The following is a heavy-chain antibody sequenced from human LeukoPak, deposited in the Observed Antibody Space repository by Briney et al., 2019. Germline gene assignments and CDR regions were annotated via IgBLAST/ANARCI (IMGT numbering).Heavy chain of an antibody. CDR2: INPNSGGT. J-gene: IGHJ6*03. CDR3: AGGSLVTTKYYYYYMDV. D-gene: IGHD4-17*01. CDR1: GYTFTGYY. V-gene: IGHV1-2*02. Sequence: ASVKVSCKASGYTFTGYYMHWVRQAPGQGLEWMGWINPNSGGTNYAQKFQGRVTMTRDTSISTAYMELSRLRSDDTAAYYCAGGSLVTTKYYYYYMDVWGKGTTVTVSS.